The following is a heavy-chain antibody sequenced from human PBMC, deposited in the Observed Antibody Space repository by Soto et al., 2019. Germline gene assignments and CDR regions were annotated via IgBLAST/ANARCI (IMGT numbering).Heavy chain of an antibody. CDR2: ISYDGSNK. J-gene: IGHJ5*02. CDR1: GFTFSSYA. Sequence: QVQLVESGGGVVQPGRSLRLSCAASGFTFSSYAMHWVRQAPGKGLEWVAVISYDGSNKYYADSVKGRFTISRDNSKNTLYIQMNSLRTEDTAVYYCARTQRGFDPWGQGTLVTGSS. V-gene: IGHV3-30*14. CDR3: ARTQRGFDP.